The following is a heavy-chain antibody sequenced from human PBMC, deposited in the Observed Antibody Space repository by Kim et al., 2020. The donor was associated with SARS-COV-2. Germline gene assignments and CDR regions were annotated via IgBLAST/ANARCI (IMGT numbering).Heavy chain of an antibody. J-gene: IGHJ3*02. D-gene: IGHD3-22*01. CDR1: GGSISSYY. Sequence: SETLSLTCTVSGGSISSYYSSWIRQPPGKGLEWIGYIYYSGSTNYNPSLKSRVTISVDTSKNQFSLKLSSVTAADTAVYYCAQGGMWHYDSSGYYSDAFDIWGQGTMVTVSS. CDR3: AQGGMWHYDSSGYYSDAFDI. CDR2: IYYSGST. V-gene: IGHV4-59*13.